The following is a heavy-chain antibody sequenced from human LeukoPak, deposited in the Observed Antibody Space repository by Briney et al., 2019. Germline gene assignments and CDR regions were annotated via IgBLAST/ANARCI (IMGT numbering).Heavy chain of an antibody. D-gene: IGHD6-13*01. CDR1: GYTFTSYG. CDR2: ISAYNGNT. J-gene: IGHJ4*02. Sequence: ASVTVSCKASGYTFTSYGISWVRQAPGKGLEWMGWISAYNGNTKYAQKLQGRVTMTTDTSTSTAFMELRSLRSDDTAVYYCARDLWSIAAAGHFDYWGQGTLVTVSS. CDR3: ARDLWSIAAAGHFDY. V-gene: IGHV1-18*01.